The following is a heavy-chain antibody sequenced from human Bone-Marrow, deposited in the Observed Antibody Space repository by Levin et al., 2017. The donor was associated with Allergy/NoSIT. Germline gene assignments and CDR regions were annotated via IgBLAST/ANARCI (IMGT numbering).Heavy chain of an antibody. D-gene: IGHD3-16*02. CDR1: GGSISSSSYY. Sequence: SETLSLTCTVSGGSISSSSYYWGWIRQPPGKGLEWIGSIYYSGSTYYNPSLKSRVTISVDTSKNQFSLKLSSVTAADTAVYYCARVYGGLVWRELSAPLRDYWYFDLWGRGTLVTVSS. CDR2: IYYSGST. V-gene: IGHV4-39*07. CDR3: ARVYGGLVWRELSAPLRDYWYFDL. J-gene: IGHJ2*01.